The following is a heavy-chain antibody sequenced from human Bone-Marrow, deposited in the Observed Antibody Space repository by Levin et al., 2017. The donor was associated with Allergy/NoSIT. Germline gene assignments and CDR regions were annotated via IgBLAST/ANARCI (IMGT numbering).Heavy chain of an antibody. CDR2: INSDGSRS. D-gene: IGHD3-22*01. J-gene: IGHJ3*02. CDR1: GFTFSNYW. V-gene: IGHV3-74*01. CDR3: ARQGSSGFYRDAFDI. Sequence: PGGSLRLSCVASGFTFSNYWVHWVRQAPGKGLVWVSRINSDGSRSTYADSVKGRFTISRDNAKNTLNLQMNSLRADDTAIYYCARQGSSGFYRDAFDIWGRGTLVIVSS.